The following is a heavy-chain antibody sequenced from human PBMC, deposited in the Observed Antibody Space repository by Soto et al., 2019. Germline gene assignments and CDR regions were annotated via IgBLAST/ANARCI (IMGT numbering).Heavy chain of an antibody. Sequence: PGGSLRLSCAASGFTFSIYAMSWVRQAPGQGLEWVSAISGGSDSTSYADSVKGRFTISRDNSRNTLYLQMNNLKADDTAVYYCARVLNGGWYAIGFXQYWGQGTVVTVSS. D-gene: IGHD6-19*01. J-gene: IGHJ1*01. V-gene: IGHV3-23*01. CDR1: GFTFSIYA. CDR2: ISGGSDST. CDR3: ARVLNGGWYAIGFXQY.